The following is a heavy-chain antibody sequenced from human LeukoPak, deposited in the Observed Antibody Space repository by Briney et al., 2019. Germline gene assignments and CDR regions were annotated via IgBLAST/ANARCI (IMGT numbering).Heavy chain of an antibody. V-gene: IGHV5-51*01. CDR3: ARLSVDSSGWSRWFDP. CDR2: IYPGDSDT. J-gene: IGHJ5*02. D-gene: IGHD6-19*01. CDR1: GYSFTSYW. Sequence: GESLKISCKGSGYSFTSYWIGWVRQMPGKGLEWMGIIYPGDSDTRYSPSFQGQVTISADKSISTAYLQWSSLKASDTAMYYCARLSVDSSGWSRWFDPWGQGTLVTVSS.